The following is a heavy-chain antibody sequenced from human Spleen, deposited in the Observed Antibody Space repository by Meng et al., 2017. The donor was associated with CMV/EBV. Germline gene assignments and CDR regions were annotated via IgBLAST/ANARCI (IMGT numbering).Heavy chain of an antibody. V-gene: IGHV3-21*01. D-gene: IGHD3-3*01. Sequence: GESLKISCAASGFSFTTYAMSWVRQAPGKGLEWVSSISSSSINIYYADSMKGRFTISRDNAKNTLYLQMNSLRAEDTAVYYCARDGRITIFGVVIMTPRDWSGGMDVWGQGTTVTVSS. CDR2: ISSSSINI. CDR3: ARDGRITIFGVVIMTPRDWSGGMDV. J-gene: IGHJ6*02. CDR1: GFSFTTYA.